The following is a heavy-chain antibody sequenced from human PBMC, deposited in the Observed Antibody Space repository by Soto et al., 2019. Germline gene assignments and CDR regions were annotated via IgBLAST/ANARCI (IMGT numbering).Heavy chain of an antibody. D-gene: IGHD2-8*01. CDR2: IKQDGSEK. CDR3: ARGMVYDTADIIRYYYYGMDV. V-gene: IGHV3-7*01. Sequence: PGGSLRLSCAVSGFTFSTYWMSWVRQAPGKGLEWVANIKQDGSEKYYVGSVKGRFTISRDNAKNSLYLLMNSLGAEDTAVYYCARGMVYDTADIIRYYYYGMDVWGQGTTVTVSS. J-gene: IGHJ6*02. CDR1: GFTFSTYW.